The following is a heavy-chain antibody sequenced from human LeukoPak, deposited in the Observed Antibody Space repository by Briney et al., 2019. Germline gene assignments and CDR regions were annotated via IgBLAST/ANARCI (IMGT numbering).Heavy chain of an antibody. CDR3: AKRVINNPFDN. CDR2: IYSGGTT. Sequence: GGSLRLSCAASGFTVSGNHMSWVRQAPGKGLNWVSIIYSGGTTYYADSVKGRFTISRDNSKNTLYLQMNGLRAEDTAVYFCAKRVINNPFDNWGQGTLVTVSS. D-gene: IGHD2/OR15-2a*01. J-gene: IGHJ4*02. CDR1: GFTVSGNH. V-gene: IGHV3-53*01.